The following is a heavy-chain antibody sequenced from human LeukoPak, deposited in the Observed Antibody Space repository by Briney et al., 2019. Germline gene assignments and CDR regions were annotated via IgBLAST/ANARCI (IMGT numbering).Heavy chain of an antibody. D-gene: IGHD3-10*01. CDR3: ARYMRFGELSWFDP. J-gene: IGHJ5*02. CDR2: ISSSSSYI. V-gene: IGHV3-21*01. Sequence: GGSLRLSCAASGFTFSSYSMNWVRQAPGKGLEWVSSISSSSSYIYYADSVKGRFTISRDNAKNSLYLQMNSLRAEDTAVYYCARYMRFGELSWFDPWGQGTLFTVSS. CDR1: GFTFSSYS.